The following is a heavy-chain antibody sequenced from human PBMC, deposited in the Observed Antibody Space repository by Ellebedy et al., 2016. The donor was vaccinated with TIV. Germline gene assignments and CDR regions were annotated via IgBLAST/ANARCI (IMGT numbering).Heavy chain of an antibody. D-gene: IGHD2-15*01. J-gene: IGHJ3*02. CDR1: GGSFSSYY. Sequence: SETLSLTCAVFGGSFSSYYWSWIRQPPGKGLEWIGYIYYSGSTNYNPSLKSRVTISVDTSKNQFSLKLSSVTAADTAVYYCARNLVVVAATGAFDIWGQGTMVTVSS. CDR3: ARNLVVVAATGAFDI. V-gene: IGHV4-59*01. CDR2: IYYSGST.